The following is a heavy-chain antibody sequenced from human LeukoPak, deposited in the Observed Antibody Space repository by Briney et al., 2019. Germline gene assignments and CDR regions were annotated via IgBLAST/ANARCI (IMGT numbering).Heavy chain of an antibody. CDR3: ARGLTLTTFDY. D-gene: IGHD4-11*01. J-gene: IGHJ4*02. CDR1: GFTFSSYT. CDR2: ISSGGGST. V-gene: IGHV3-23*01. Sequence: VGSLRLSCAASGFTFSSYTMTWVRQAPGKGLEWVSTISSGGGSTYYADSVKGRFTISRDNSKNTLYLQMDSLRAEDTAIYYCARGLTLTTFDYWGQGTLVTVSS.